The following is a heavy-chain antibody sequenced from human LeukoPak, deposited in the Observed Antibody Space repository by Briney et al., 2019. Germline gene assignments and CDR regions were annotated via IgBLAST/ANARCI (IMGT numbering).Heavy chain of an antibody. V-gene: IGHV4-39*07. CDR2: IYYSGST. CDR1: GGSISSSSYY. J-gene: IGHJ4*02. CDR3: ARRAINSVMFDY. Sequence: SETLSLTCTVSGGSISSSSYYWGWIRQPPGKGLEWIGSIYYSGSTYYNPSLKSRVTISVDTSKNQFSLKLSSATAADTAVYFCARRAINSVMFDYWGQGTLVTVSS. D-gene: IGHD3-16*01.